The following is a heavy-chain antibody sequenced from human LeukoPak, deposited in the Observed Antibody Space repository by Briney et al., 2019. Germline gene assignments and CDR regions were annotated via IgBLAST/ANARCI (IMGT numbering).Heavy chain of an antibody. D-gene: IGHD1-26*01. J-gene: IGHJ6*02. V-gene: IGHV4-59*01. Sequence: SETLPLTCSVSGGSISTYYWSWIRQPPGKGLEWIGYIYDSGSTNYNPSLKSRVTISVDTSKNQFSLGLSSVTAADTAVYYCARVGGSNFYYYGMDVWGQGTTVTVSS. CDR1: GGSISTYY. CDR3: ARVGGSNFYYYGMDV. CDR2: IYDSGST.